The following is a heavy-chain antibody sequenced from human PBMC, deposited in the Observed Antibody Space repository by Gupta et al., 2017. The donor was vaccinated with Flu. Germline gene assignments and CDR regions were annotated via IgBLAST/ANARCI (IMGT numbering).Heavy chain of an antibody. CDR3: ARRXYDKNSEHHGSDS. Sequence: EVQMIQSGGGLVQPGGSLRLSCAASGFTITYYATHWIRQAPGKGLEFVSAISGNGVAKHYADSVKGRYTVSIDKSQNTVFLDMSGRAHEDSXTXFWARRXYDKNSEHHGSDSWGQGTQVTGSS. D-gene: IGHD1-26*01. J-gene: IGHJ4*02. CDR2: ISGNGVAK. CDR1: GFTITYYA. V-gene: IGHV3-64D*06.